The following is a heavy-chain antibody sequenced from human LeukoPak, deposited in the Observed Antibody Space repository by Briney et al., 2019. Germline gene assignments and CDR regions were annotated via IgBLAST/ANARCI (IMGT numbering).Heavy chain of an antibody. CDR2: INHSGST. Sequence: SETLSLTCAVYGGSFSGYYWSWIRQPPGKGLEWIGEINHSGSTNYNPSLKSRVTISVDTSKNQFSLKLSSVTAADTAVYYCAKDYIASYGSGSYGLEDYYYYMDVWGKGTTVTVSS. D-gene: IGHD3-10*01. CDR1: GGSFSGYY. J-gene: IGHJ6*03. CDR3: AKDYIASYGSGSYGLEDYYYYMDV. V-gene: IGHV4-34*01.